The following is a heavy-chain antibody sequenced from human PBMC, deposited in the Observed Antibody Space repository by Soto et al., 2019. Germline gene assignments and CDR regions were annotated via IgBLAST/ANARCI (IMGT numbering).Heavy chain of an antibody. D-gene: IGHD3-9*01. CDR2: IYYSGST. CDR1: GGYFSGYY. J-gene: IGHJ6*02. CDR3: ARDRRYFDGLSPPAYYYYGMDV. Sequence: SETLSLTCAVYGGYFSGYYLSWIRQHPGKGLEWIGYIYYSGSTYYHPSLKSRVTISVDTSKNQFSLQLSSVTAADTAVYYCARDRRYFDGLSPPAYYYYGMDVWGQGTTVTVSS. V-gene: IGHV4-31*11.